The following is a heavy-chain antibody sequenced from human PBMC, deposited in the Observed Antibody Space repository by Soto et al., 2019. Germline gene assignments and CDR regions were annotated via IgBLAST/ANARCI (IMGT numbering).Heavy chain of an antibody. Sequence: ASVKVSCKASGYTFTGYYMHWVRQAPGQGLEWMGWINPNSGGTNYAQKFQGWVTMTRDTSISTAYMELSRLRSDDTAVYYCARGLIAAAGPGFDYWGQGTLVTVSS. CDR1: GYTFTGYY. D-gene: IGHD6-13*01. CDR2: INPNSGGT. V-gene: IGHV1-2*04. CDR3: ARGLIAAAGPGFDY. J-gene: IGHJ4*02.